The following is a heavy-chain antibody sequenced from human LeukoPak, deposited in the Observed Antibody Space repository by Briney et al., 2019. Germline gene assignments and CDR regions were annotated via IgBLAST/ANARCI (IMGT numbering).Heavy chain of an antibody. D-gene: IGHD2-2*01. CDR1: GGSFSGYY. CDR3: ARAPYCSSTSCYLLWFDP. J-gene: IGHJ5*02. V-gene: IGHV4-34*01. CDR2: INHSGTT. Sequence: SETLSLTCAVYGGSFSGYYWSWIRQPPGKGLEWIGEINHSGTTNYNPSLKSRVTMSVDTSKNQFSLKLSSVTAADTAVYYCARAPYCSSTSCYLLWFDPWGQGTLVTVSS.